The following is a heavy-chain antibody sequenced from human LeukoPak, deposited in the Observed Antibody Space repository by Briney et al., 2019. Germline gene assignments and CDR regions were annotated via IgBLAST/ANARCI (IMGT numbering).Heavy chain of an antibody. V-gene: IGHV1-69*06. Sequence: ASVKVSCKASGGTFSSYAISWVRQAPGQGLEWMGGIIPIFGTANYAQKFQGRVTITADKSTSTAYMELSSLRSEDTAVYYCATDRNDFRSGYYRTYYFDYWGQGTLVTVSS. D-gene: IGHD3-3*01. CDR3: ATDRNDFRSGYYRTYYFDY. CDR2: IIPIFGTA. CDR1: GGTFSSYA. J-gene: IGHJ4*02.